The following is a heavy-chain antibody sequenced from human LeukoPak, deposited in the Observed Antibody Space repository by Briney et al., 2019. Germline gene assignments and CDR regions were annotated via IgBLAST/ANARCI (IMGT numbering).Heavy chain of an antibody. CDR2: IKQGGSEK. D-gene: IGHD3-22*01. V-gene: IGHV3-7*01. CDR3: ARGDHYDSSDYYLFDY. Sequence: GGSLRLSCAASGFTFSSYWMNWVRQAPGKGLEWVANIKQGGSEKYCVDSVKGRFTISRDNAKNSLYLQMSSLRAEGTAVYFCARGDHYDSSDYYLFDYWGQGTLVTVSS. CDR1: GFTFSSYW. J-gene: IGHJ4*02.